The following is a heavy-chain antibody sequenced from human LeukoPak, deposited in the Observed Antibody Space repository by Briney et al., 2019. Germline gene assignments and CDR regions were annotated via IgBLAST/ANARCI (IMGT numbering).Heavy chain of an antibody. CDR1: GFTFSSYA. V-gene: IGHV3-23*01. CDR3: AKDARRSSGWWFFDH. CDR2: ISAGGDRT. D-gene: IGHD6-19*01. J-gene: IGHJ4*02. Sequence: GGSLRLSCAASGFTFSSYAMIWVRQAPGKGLEWVSAISAGGDRTYYADSVRGRFTLSRDKSKNTLYLQMNSLRAEDTAVYYCAKDARRSSGWWFFDHWGQGTLVTVSS.